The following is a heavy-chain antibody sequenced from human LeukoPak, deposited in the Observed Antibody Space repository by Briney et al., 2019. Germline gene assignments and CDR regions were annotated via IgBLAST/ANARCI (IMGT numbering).Heavy chain of an antibody. CDR2: ISSSGSTI. CDR1: GFTFRSYE. V-gene: IGHV3-48*03. CDR3: ARAPVPAAMGYYYYYYMDV. J-gene: IGHJ6*03. Sequence: GGSLRLSCAASGFTFRSYEVNWVRQAPGKGLGWVSSISSSGSTIYYADSVKGRFTISRDNAKNSLYLQMNSLRAEDTAVYYCARAPVPAAMGYYYYYYMDVWGKGTTVTVSS. D-gene: IGHD2-2*01.